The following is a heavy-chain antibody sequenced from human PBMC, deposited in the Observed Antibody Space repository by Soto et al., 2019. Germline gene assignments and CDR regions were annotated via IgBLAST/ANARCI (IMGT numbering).Heavy chain of an antibody. CDR2: TYYSGST. CDR1: GGSISSYY. V-gene: IGHV4-59*01. CDR3: ARRSDSSTCYFDY. Sequence: SETLSLTCTVSGGSISSYYWSWIRQPPGKGLEGIGYTYYSGSTNYNPSLKSRVTISVDTSKNQFSLNLSSVTAADTAVYYCARRSDSSTCYFDYWGQGTLVAVSS. J-gene: IGHJ4*02. D-gene: IGHD6-13*01.